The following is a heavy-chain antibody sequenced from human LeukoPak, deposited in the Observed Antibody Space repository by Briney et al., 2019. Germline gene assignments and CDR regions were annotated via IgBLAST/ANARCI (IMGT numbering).Heavy chain of an antibody. CDR3: AKVGWLQLEVDY. V-gene: IGHV3-30*02. CDR2: IRYDGGNK. Sequence: GGSLRLSCAASGFTFSSYGMHWVRQAPGKGLEWVAFIRYDGGNKYYADSVKGRFAISRDNSKNTLYLQMNSLRAEDTAVYYCAKVGWLQLEVDYWGQGTLVTVSS. J-gene: IGHJ4*02. D-gene: IGHD5-24*01. CDR1: GFTFSSYG.